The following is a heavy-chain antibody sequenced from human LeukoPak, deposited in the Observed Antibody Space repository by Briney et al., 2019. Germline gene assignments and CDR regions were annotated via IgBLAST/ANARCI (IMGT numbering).Heavy chain of an antibody. Sequence: GASVKVSCKASGYTFTSYGISWVRQAPGQGLEWMGGIIPIFGTTNYAQNFQGRVTITADESTSTAYMELSSLRSEDTAVYYCARGSRDTLKYYDILTANYWGDFDYWGQGTLVTVSS. D-gene: IGHD3-9*01. CDR3: ARGSRDTLKYYDILTANYWGDFDY. CDR2: IIPIFGTT. J-gene: IGHJ4*02. V-gene: IGHV1-69*13. CDR1: GYTFTSYG.